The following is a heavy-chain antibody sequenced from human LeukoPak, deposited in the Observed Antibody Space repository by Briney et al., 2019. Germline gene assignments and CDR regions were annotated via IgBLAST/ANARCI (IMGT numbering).Heavy chain of an antibody. D-gene: IGHD3-9*01. V-gene: IGHV4-4*09. Sequence: SETLSLTCSVSGGSISSYYWSWIRQPPGKGLEWIGYISPTGGTNYNPSLTSRAPVSVDTSKNLFSLELDPVTGADTAVYFRAGRSVTRWHYSDWGQGTLGTVPS. CDR2: ISPTGGT. CDR1: GGSISSYY. J-gene: IGHJ4*02. CDR3: AGRSVTRWHYSD.